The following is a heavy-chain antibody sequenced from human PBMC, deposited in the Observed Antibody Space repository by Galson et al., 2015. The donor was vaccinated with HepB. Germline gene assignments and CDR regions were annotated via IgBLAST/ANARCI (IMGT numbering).Heavy chain of an antibody. Sequence: SLRLSCAASGFTFSNYAMTWVRQAPGKGLEWVSTLSGSSDRASYADSVRGRFTISRDNFKNTLYLQMNSLRAEDTALYYCTSGMNVDTALVAIHWGQGALVTVSS. V-gene: IGHV3-23*01. J-gene: IGHJ4*02. CDR2: LSGSSDRA. CDR3: TSGMNVDTALVAIH. CDR1: GFTFSNYA. D-gene: IGHD5-18*01.